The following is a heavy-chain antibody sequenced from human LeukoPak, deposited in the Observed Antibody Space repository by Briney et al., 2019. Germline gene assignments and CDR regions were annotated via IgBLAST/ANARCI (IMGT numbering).Heavy chain of an antibody. CDR2: ISYDGSNK. CDR3: AKDYSGYDEGDAFDI. D-gene: IGHD5-12*01. J-gene: IGHJ3*02. V-gene: IGHV3-30*18. Sequence: GGSLRLSCAASGFTFSSYGMHWVRQAPGKGLEWVAVISYDGSNKHYADSVKGRFTISRDNSKNTLYLQMNSLRAEDTAVYYCAKDYSGYDEGDAFDIWGQGTMVTVSS. CDR1: GFTFSSYG.